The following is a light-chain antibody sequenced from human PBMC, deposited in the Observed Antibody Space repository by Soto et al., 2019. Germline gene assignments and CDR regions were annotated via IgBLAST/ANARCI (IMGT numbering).Light chain of an antibody. CDR1: QSVSSN. CDR3: QKYNNWPPWT. CDR2: GAY. J-gene: IGKJ1*01. V-gene: IGKV3-15*01. Sequence: EIVMTQSPATLSVSPGERSTLSCTASQSVSSNLAWYQQKPGQAPRLLIYGAYTRATGIPARFSGSGSGTELTLTISSLQSEDFAVYYCQKYNNWPPWTFGQGTKVDIK.